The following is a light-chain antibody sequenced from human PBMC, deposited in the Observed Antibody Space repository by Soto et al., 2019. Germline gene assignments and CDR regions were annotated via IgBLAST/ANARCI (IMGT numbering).Light chain of an antibody. V-gene: IGKV3-20*01. Sequence: EIVLTQSPGTLSLSPGARATLSCRASRSLSSSYVVWYQQTPGQDPRILIYAASRRATSIPDRVSGSGSATDYTLTISRFDPEDFGVYYCQQQGTFGQGTKLEIK. CDR1: RSLSSSY. CDR2: AAS. J-gene: IGKJ2*01. CDR3: QQQGT.